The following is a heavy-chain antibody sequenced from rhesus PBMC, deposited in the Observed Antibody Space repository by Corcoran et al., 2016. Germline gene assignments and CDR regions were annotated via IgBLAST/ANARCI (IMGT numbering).Heavy chain of an antibody. CDR1: GASISSSSYY. CDR2: IPYSGSS. D-gene: IGHD5-36*01. V-gene: IGHV4-122*02. Sequence: QVQLQESGPGLLKPSETLSLTCAVSGASISSSSYYWSWIRQAPGKGLEWIGYIPYSGSSSYYPSLKSRVTISTDTSKNQFSLKLSSVTAADTAVYYCARDLPGFIYGLDYWGQGVLVTVSS. CDR3: ARDLPGFIYGLDY. J-gene: IGHJ4*01.